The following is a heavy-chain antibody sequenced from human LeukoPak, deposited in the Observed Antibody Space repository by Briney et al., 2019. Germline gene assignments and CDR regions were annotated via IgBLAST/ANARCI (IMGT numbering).Heavy chain of an antibody. CDR2: IYHSGST. CDR1: GYSISSGYY. D-gene: IGHD3-3*01. CDR3: ARVKNDFWSDPVYWFDP. J-gene: IGHJ5*02. Sequence: PSETLSLTCTVSGYSISSGYYWGWIRQPPGKGLEWIGSIYHSGSTYYNPSLKSRVTISVDTSKNQFSLKLSSVTAADTAVYYCARVKNDFWSDPVYWFDPWGQGTLVTVSS. V-gene: IGHV4-38-2*02.